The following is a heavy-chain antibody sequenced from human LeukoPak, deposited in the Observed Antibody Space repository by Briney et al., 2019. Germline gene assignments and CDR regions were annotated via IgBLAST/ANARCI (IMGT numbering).Heavy chain of an antibody. CDR2: ISSSSSYI. Sequence: GGSLRLSCVGTGFTFSTYRMNWVRQAPGKGLEWVSSISSSSSYIYYADSVKGRITISRDNAKNSLCLQMNSLRVEDTAVYHCARDKDVYFDYWGQGTLVTVSS. V-gene: IGHV3-21*01. J-gene: IGHJ4*02. CDR3: ARDKDVYFDY. CDR1: GFTFSTYR.